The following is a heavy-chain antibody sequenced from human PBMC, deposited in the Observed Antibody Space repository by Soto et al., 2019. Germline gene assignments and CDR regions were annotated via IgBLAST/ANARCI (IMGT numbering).Heavy chain of an antibody. V-gene: IGHV5-51*01. J-gene: IGHJ4*02. CDR2: IYPGDSDT. CDR1: GYSFTSYW. Sequence: GESLKISCKGSGYSFTSYWIGWVRQMPGKGLEWMGIIYPGDSDTRYSPSFQGQVTISADKSISTAYLQWSSLKASDTAMYYCARFPTYTSGYPFYFVSWGQGPLFSFS. CDR3: ARFPTYTSGYPFYFVS. D-gene: IGHD5-18*01.